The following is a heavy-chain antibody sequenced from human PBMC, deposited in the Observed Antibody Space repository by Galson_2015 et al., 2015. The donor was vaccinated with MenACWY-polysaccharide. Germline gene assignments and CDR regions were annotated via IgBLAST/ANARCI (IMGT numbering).Heavy chain of an antibody. Sequence: PALVNPTQTLTLTCTFSGFSLRISRMSVSWIRQPPGKALEWLALIDWDDDKYYSTSLKTRLTISKDNSKNQVVLTMTNMDTVDTATYYCARSWGEPPGYFDFWGKGTLVTVSS. CDR2: IDWDDDK. D-gene: IGHD1-14*01. J-gene: IGHJ4*02. CDR1: GFSLRISRMS. V-gene: IGHV2-70*13. CDR3: ARSWGEPPGYFDF.